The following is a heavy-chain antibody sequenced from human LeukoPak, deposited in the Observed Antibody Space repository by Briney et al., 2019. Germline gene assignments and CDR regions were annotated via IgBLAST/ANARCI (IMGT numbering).Heavy chain of an antibody. V-gene: IGHV3-11*04. Sequence: GGSLRLSCAASGFTFSDYYMSWIRQAPGKGLEWVSYISSSGSTIYYADSVKGRFTISRDNAKNSLYLQMNSLRAEDTAVYYCARVRYNWNSHAFDIWGQGTMVTVSS. CDR2: ISSSGSTI. J-gene: IGHJ3*02. CDR3: ARVRYNWNSHAFDI. D-gene: IGHD1-7*01. CDR1: GFTFSDYY.